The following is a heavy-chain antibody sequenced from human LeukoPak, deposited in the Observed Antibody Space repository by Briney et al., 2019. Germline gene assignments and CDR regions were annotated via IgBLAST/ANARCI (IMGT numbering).Heavy chain of an antibody. J-gene: IGHJ4*02. Sequence: SETLSLTCTVSGGSISSYYWSWIRQPPGKGLEWIGYIYYSGSTNYNPSLKSRVTISVDTSKNQFSLKLSSVTAADTAVYYCASSYSGSYLPDYWGQGTLVTVSS. V-gene: IGHV4-59*08. CDR2: IYYSGST. D-gene: IGHD1-26*01. CDR1: GGSISSYY. CDR3: ASSYSGSYLPDY.